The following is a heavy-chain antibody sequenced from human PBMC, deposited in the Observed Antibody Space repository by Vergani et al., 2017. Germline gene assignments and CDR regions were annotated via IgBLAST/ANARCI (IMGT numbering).Heavy chain of an antibody. CDR3: ARVAYYDSSGYYYYYYGMDV. Sequence: EVQLVESGGGVVRPGGSLRLSCAASGFTFSSYSMNWVRQAPGKGLEWVSYISSSSSTIYYADSVKGRFTISRDNAKNSLYLQMNSLRAEDTAVYYCARVAYYDSSGYYYYYYGMDVWGQGP. J-gene: IGHJ6*02. V-gene: IGHV3-48*04. CDR2: ISSSSSTI. D-gene: IGHD3-22*01. CDR1: GFTFSSYS.